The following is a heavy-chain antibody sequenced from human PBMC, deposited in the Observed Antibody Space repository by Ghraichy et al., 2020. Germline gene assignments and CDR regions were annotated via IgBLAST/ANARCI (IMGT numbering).Heavy chain of an antibody. V-gene: IGHV3-23*01. CDR3: SKEGRRDNSRGGMDV. J-gene: IGHJ6*02. CDR2: ISGSGDKS. D-gene: IGHD2-21*02. CDR1: GXXFRSYA. Sequence: GGSLRLSCAXXGXXFRSYAXIWVRQAPGKGLEWVSGISGSGDKSYYVDSMEGRFTISRDNSKSTLYLQMNSLRAEDTAVYYCSKEGRRDNSRGGMDVWGQGTTVTVSS.